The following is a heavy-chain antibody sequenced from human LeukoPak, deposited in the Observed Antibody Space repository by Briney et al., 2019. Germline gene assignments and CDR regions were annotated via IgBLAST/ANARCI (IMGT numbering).Heavy chain of an antibody. V-gene: IGHV5-51*01. CDR3: ARREYGYGYGYYFDY. D-gene: IGHD5-18*01. CDR2: IYPGDSDT. Sequence: GESLKISCKGSGYSFTSYWIGWVRQMPGKGLEWMGIIYPGDSDTRYSPSFQGQVTISADKSISTAYLQWSSLKASDTAMYYCARREYGYGYGYYFDYWGQGTLVTVSS. CDR1: GYSFTSYW. J-gene: IGHJ4*02.